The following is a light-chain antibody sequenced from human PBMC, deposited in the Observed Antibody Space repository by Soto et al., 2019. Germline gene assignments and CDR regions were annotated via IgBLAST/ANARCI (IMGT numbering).Light chain of an antibody. CDR2: DAS. V-gene: IGKV3-11*01. CDR1: QSVSSY. J-gene: IGKJ3*01. Sequence: EIVLTQSPATLSLSPGERATLSCRASQSVSSYLAWYQQKPGRAPRLLIYDASNRATGIPARFSGGGSGTDFTLTISSLEPDDFAVYYCQQRSNWRFTFGPGTRVDIK. CDR3: QQRSNWRFT.